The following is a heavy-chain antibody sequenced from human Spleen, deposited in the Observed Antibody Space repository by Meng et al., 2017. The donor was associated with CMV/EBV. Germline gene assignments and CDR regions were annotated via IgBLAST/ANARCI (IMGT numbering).Heavy chain of an antibody. CDR1: GGSVSSGSYY. D-gene: IGHD3-10*02. CDR3: ARITVSGGGVDM. V-gene: IGHV4-61*03. J-gene: IGHJ1*01. CDR2: IYYSGST. Sequence: SETLSLTCTVSGGSVSSGSYYWSWIRQPPGKGLEWIGYIYYSGSTNYNPSLKSRVTISVDTSKNHFSLKLNSVTAADTAVYYCARITVSGGGVDMWGQGTLVTVSS.